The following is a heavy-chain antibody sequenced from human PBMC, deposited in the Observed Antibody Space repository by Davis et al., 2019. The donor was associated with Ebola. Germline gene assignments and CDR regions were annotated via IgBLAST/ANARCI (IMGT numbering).Heavy chain of an antibody. CDR3: ATPSGSLDY. CDR1: GFTFSSYG. D-gene: IGHD1-26*01. V-gene: IGHV3-30*03. Sequence: GESLKISCAASGFTFSSYGMHWVRQAPGKGLEWVAVISYDGSNKYYADSVKGRFTISRDNSKNTLYLQMNSLRAEDTAVYYCATPSGSLDYWGQGTLVTVSS. CDR2: ISYDGSNK. J-gene: IGHJ4*02.